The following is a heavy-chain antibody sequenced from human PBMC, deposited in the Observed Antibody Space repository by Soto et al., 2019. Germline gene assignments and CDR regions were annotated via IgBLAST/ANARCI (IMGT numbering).Heavy chain of an antibody. J-gene: IGHJ4*02. V-gene: IGHV4-31*03. CDR2: IYYSGST. CDR3: ARTISITGTIFDY. D-gene: IGHD1-20*01. Sequence: SETLSLTCTVAGGSISSGGYYWSWIRQHPGKGLEWIGYIYYSGSTYYNPSLKSRVTISVDTSKNQFSLKLSSVTAADTAVYYCARTISITGTIFDYWGQGTLVTVSS. CDR1: GGSISSGGYY.